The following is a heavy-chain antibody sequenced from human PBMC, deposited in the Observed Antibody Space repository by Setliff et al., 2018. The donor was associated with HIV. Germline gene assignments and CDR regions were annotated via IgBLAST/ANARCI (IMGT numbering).Heavy chain of an antibody. Sequence: TSETLSLTCAVYGGSFTDYFWTWIRQSPGKGLEWIGEINHSEGANYNPSLKSRVTISIDTTKKQFSLGLRSVTGADTAVYYCARSYNGVSYTWGQGVLVTVSS. CDR1: GGSFTDYF. CDR3: ARSYNGVSYT. J-gene: IGHJ5*02. D-gene: IGHD2-8*01. V-gene: IGHV4-34*01. CDR2: INHSEGA.